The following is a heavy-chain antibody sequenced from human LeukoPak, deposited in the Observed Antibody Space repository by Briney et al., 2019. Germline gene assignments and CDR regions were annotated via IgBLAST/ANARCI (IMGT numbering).Heavy chain of an antibody. D-gene: IGHD3-16*01. CDR2: IYSGGST. V-gene: IGHV3-53*04. CDR3: ARGLMAAGGYYYYYMDV. CDR1: GFTVSSNY. J-gene: IGHJ6*03. Sequence: GGSLRLSCAASGFTVSSNYMSWVRQAPGKGLEWVSVIYSGGSTYYADSVKGRFTISRHNSKNTLYLQMNSLRAEDTAVYYCARGLMAAGGYYYYYMDVWGKGTTVTVSS.